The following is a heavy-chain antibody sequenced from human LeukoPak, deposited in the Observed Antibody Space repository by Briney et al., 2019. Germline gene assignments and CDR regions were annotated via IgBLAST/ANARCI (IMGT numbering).Heavy chain of an antibody. CDR2: ITGSSSFI. D-gene: IGHD3-22*01. V-gene: IGHV3-21*04. CDR1: GFTFSTYS. CDR3: AKVKHTYYYDSS. Sequence: GGSLRLSCAASGFTFSTYSMNWVRQAPGKGLEWVSSITGSSSFIYYADSVKGRFTISRDNAKNSLHLQMNSLRAEDTAVYYCAKVKHTYYYDSSGGQGTLVTVSS. J-gene: IGHJ4*02.